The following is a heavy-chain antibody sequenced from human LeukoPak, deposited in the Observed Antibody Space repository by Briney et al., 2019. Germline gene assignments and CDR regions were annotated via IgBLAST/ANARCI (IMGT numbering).Heavy chain of an antibody. Sequence: PGGSLRLSCVVSGFTFSSYCMHWLRQAPSKGLEWVAVIWYDGSKMFYGDSVKGRFSVSRDDSKNTLYLQMSSLRAEDTAVYYCTRDGGSGIDYWGQGTLVTVSS. D-gene: IGHD3-16*01. CDR2: IWYDGSKM. CDR3: TRDGGSGIDY. J-gene: IGHJ4*02. V-gene: IGHV3-33*01. CDR1: GFTFSSYC.